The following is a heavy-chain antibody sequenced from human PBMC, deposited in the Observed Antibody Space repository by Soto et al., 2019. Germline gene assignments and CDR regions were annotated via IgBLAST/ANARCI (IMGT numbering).Heavy chain of an antibody. CDR2: IYPGDSDS. Sequence: GESLKISCKGSGYSFTIYCIGWVLQMPGKGLEWMGIIYPGDSDSRYSTSFQGQVTMSVDKSISTAYLQWSSLKASDTAMYYCARRGRWLQRHFDYWGQGTLVTVS. V-gene: IGHV5-51*01. CDR1: GYSFTIYC. CDR3: ARRGRWLQRHFDY. J-gene: IGHJ4*02. D-gene: IGHD5-18*01.